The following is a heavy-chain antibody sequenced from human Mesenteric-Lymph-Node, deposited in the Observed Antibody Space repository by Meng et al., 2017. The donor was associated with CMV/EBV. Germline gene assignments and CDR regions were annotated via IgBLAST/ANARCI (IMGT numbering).Heavy chain of an antibody. CDR1: GFTVSTNY. Sequence: GGSLRLSCAASGFTVSTNYMNWVRQAPGKGLEWVAVISYDGSNKYYADSVKGRFTIARDNSKNTLYLQMNSLRAEDTAVYYCARDKGCGGDCYSMVLFTSIYYYYGMDVWGQGTTVTVSS. D-gene: IGHD2-21*01. CDR2: ISYDGSNK. V-gene: IGHV3-30-3*01. J-gene: IGHJ6*02. CDR3: ARDKGCGGDCYSMVLFTSIYYYYGMDV.